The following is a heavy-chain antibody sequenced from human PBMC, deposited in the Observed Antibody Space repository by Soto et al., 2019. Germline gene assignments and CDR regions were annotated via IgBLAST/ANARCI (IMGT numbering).Heavy chain of an antibody. CDR1: GFGFDTYA. CDR2: ISSSSRCI. CDR3: ARVNDHLYYYGSGSHGGFDY. D-gene: IGHD3-10*01. V-gene: IGHV3-21*01. Sequence: GGSLRLSCAASGFGFDTYAMGWVRQAPGGGLEWVSSISSSSRCIYYADSVKGRFTISRDNAKNTLYLQMNSLRAEDTAVYYCARVNDHLYYYGSGSHGGFDYWGQGTLVTVSS. J-gene: IGHJ4*02.